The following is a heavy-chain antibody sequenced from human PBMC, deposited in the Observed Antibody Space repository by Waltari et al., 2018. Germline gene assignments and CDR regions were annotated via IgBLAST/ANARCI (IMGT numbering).Heavy chain of an antibody. V-gene: IGHV3-73*01. Sequence: EVQLVESGGGFVQPGGSLKLSCAASGFTLSGSAMHWVRPASGKGLEWVGRSRSKANSYATAYAASVKGRFTISRDDSKNTAYLQMNSLKTEDTAVYYCTSPGYSSSDFDYWGQGTLVTVSS. CDR2: SRSKANSYAT. D-gene: IGHD6-13*01. CDR3: TSPGYSSSDFDY. J-gene: IGHJ4*02. CDR1: GFTLSGSA.